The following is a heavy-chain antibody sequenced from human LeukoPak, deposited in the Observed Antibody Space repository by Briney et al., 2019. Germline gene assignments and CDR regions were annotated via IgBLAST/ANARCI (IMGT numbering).Heavy chain of an antibody. CDR3: AKGPYSSAYYFDY. V-gene: IGHV3-9*01. CDR1: GFTFDDYA. CDR2: ISWNSGSI. J-gene: IGHJ4*02. D-gene: IGHD6-25*01. Sequence: GRSLRLSCAASGFTFDDYAMHWVRQAPGKGLEWVSGISWNSGSIVYADSVKGRFTISRDNAKNSLYLQMNSLSAEDTALYYCAKGPYSSAYYFDYWGQGTLVTVSS.